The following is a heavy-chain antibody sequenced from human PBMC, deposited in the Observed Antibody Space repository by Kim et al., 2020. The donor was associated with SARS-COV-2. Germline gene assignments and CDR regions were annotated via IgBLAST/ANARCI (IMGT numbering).Heavy chain of an antibody. CDR3: AKMTPNYFDY. CDR2: ST. V-gene: IGHV3-23*01. Sequence: STYYADSLGGRLTIYRVNSRNTLYLQMSSLRADDTAVYYCAKMTPNYFDYWGQGTPVTVSS. J-gene: IGHJ4*02.